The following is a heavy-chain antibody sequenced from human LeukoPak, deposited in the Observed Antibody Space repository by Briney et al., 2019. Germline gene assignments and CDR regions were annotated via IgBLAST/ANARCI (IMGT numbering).Heavy chain of an antibody. D-gene: IGHD3-10*01. J-gene: IGHJ5*02. V-gene: IGHV1-18*01. CDR3: ARGHHVTYYYGSGSYYYPPP. Sequence: ASVKVSCKASGYTFTSYGISWVRQAPGQGLEWMGWISAYNGNTNYAQKFQGRVTMTRNTSISTAYMELSSLRSEDTAVYYCARGHHVTYYYGSGSYYYPPPWGQGTLVTVSS. CDR1: GYTFTSYG. CDR2: ISAYNGNT.